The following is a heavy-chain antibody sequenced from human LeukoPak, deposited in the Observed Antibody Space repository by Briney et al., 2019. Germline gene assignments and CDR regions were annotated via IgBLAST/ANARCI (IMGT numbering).Heavy chain of an antibody. Sequence: RGSLKLSCAASRLTFSGSAMHWVRQASGKGVEGVGRIRSKAISYATAYAASVKGRFTISRDDSKNPAYLQMNSLKTEDTAVYYCSSLGGSGWPSGMDVWGQGTTVTVSS. CDR2: IRSKAISYAT. CDR1: RLTFSGSA. CDR3: SSLGGSGWPSGMDV. V-gene: IGHV3-73*01. J-gene: IGHJ6*02. D-gene: IGHD6-19*01.